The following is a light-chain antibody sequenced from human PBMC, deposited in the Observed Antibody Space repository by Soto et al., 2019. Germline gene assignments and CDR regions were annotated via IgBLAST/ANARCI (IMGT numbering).Light chain of an antibody. CDR1: SSDIGSYGF. V-gene: IGLV2-14*01. CDR2: EVS. CDR3: SSYTTSTSFIL. J-gene: IGLJ2*01. Sequence: QSALTQPASVSGSPGQSITISCTGTSSDIGSYGFVSWCQQVPGTAPKAMIYEVSSRPSGVSNRLSGSKSGNTGSLTISGLPAEDEAYYYCSSYTTSTSFILFGGGTNLTVL.